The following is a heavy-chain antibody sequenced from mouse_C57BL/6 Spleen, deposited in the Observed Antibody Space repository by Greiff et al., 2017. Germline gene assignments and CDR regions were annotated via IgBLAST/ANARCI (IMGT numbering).Heavy chain of an antibody. V-gene: IGHV14-4*01. CDR3: TTRTWTSSSFDY. J-gene: IGHJ2*01. CDR2: IDPETGDT. CDR1: GFNIKDDY. Sequence: EVQLVESGAELVRPGASVKLSCTASGFNIKDDYMHWVKQRPEQGLEWLGWIDPETGDTEYASKFQGKATITAATSSNTAYLPLISLTSEDSAVYYCTTRTWTSSSFDYWGQGTTLTVSS.